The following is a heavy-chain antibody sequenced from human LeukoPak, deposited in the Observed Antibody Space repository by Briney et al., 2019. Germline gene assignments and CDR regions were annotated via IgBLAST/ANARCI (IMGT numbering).Heavy chain of an antibody. Sequence: SETLSLTCTVSGGSISSYYWSWIRQPPGKGLEWIGYIYYSGSTNYNPSLKSRVTISVDTSKNQFSLKLSPVTAADTAVYYCARQGSSGWWNYWGQGTLVTVSS. CDR1: GGSISSYY. CDR3: ARQGSSGWWNY. J-gene: IGHJ4*02. D-gene: IGHD6-19*01. CDR2: IYYSGST. V-gene: IGHV4-59*08.